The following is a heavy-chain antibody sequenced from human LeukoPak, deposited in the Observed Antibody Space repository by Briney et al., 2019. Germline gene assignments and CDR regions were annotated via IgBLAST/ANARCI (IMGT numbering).Heavy chain of an antibody. CDR2: IYYSGST. J-gene: IGHJ4*02. CDR3: ARPSRSGYYYDFEY. V-gene: IGHV4-39*01. Sequence: SETLSLTCTVSGGSISSTTYYWGWLRQPPGKGLEWIGYIYYSGSTYYNPSLKSRVTISLDTSKNQFSLKLNSVTAADTAVYFCARPSRSGYYYDFEYWGQGTLVTVSS. D-gene: IGHD3-22*01. CDR1: GGSISSTTYY.